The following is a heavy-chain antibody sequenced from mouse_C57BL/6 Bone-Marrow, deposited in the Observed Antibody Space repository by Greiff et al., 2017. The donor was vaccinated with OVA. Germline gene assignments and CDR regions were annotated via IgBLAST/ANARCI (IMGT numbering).Heavy chain of an antibody. CDR2: LDPETGGT. Sequence: VQLQQSGAELVRPGASVTLSCKASGYTFTDYEMHWVKPTPVHGLEWIGALDPETGGTAYNQQFKGKAILTADKSSSTAYIELRGLTAEDSAVYYCTRGYSNYYAMDYWGQGTSVTVSS. D-gene: IGHD2-5*01. CDR1: GYTFTDYE. J-gene: IGHJ4*01. CDR3: TRGYSNYYAMDY. V-gene: IGHV1-15*01.